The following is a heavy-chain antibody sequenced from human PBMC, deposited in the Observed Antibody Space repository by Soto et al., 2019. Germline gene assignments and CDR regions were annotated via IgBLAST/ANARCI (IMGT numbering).Heavy chain of an antibody. V-gene: IGHV3-53*01. J-gene: IGHJ4*02. Sequence: EVQLVESGGGLIQLGGSLRLFCEVSGLNVRYNYMHWVRQAPGKGLEWVAVTYSTSTTYYADSVKGRFTISGDNSDRTLFLQMNSLRAEDTAMYYCARGIGGATDFDNWGQGTLVTVSP. CDR1: GLNVRYNY. D-gene: IGHD1-26*01. CDR2: TYSTSTT. CDR3: ARGIGGATDFDN.